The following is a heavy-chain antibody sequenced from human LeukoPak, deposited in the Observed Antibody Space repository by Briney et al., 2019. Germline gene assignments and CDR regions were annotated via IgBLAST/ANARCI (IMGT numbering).Heavy chain of an antibody. CDR3: AGGEYDFWSGYDY. V-gene: IGHV4-59*01. D-gene: IGHD3-3*01. J-gene: IGHJ4*02. Sequence: PSETLSLTCTVSGGSISSYYWSWIRQPPGKGLEWIGYIYYSGSTNYNPSLKSRVTISVDTSKNQFSLKLSSVTAADTAVYYCAGGEYDFWSGYDYWGQGTLVTVSS. CDR2: IYYSGST. CDR1: GGSISSYY.